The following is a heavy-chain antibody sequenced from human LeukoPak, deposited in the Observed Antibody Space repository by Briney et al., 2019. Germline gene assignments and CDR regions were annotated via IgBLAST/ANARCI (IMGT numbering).Heavy chain of an antibody. J-gene: IGHJ3*02. CDR2: IYTSGST. D-gene: IGHD3-22*01. V-gene: IGHV4-61*02. CDR1: GGSISSGSYY. Sequence: PSETLSLTCTVSGGSISSGSYYWSWIRQPAGKGLEWIGRIYTSGSTNYNPSLKSRVTISVDTSKNQFSLKLRSVTAADTAVCYCARDFKVDGSSGYYAFDIWGQGTMVTVSS. CDR3: ARDFKVDGSSGYYAFDI.